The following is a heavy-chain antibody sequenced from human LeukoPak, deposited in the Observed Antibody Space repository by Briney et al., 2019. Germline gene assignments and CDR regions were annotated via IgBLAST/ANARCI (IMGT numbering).Heavy chain of an antibody. CDR3: ARAFHDGSGWYF. J-gene: IGHJ4*02. CDR2: IKQDGSEK. Sequence: GGSLRLSCAASGFTFSSYWMSWVRQAPGKGLEWVSSIKQDGSEKYYVDSVKGRFTISRDKAKNSLYLQMNSLRAEDTAVYYCARAFHDGSGWYFWGQGTLVTVSS. D-gene: IGHD6-19*01. CDR1: GFTFSSYW. V-gene: IGHV3-7*01.